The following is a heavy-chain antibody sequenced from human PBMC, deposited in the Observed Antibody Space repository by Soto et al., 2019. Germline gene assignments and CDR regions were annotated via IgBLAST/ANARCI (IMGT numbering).Heavy chain of an antibody. J-gene: IGHJ5*01. D-gene: IGHD2-15*01. CDR2: IYWDDDK. CDR1: GFSLSTHGVG. V-gene: IGHV2-5*02. CDR3: AHAMLYCTGGSCSSWFDS. Sequence: QITLKESGPPLVKPTQTLTLTCTFSGFSLSTHGVGVGWIRQPAGKALEWLALIYWDDDKRYSASLNSRLTITQDTSKHQVVLTMTNVDPVDTATYYCAHAMLYCTGGSCSSWFDSWGPGTLVTVSS.